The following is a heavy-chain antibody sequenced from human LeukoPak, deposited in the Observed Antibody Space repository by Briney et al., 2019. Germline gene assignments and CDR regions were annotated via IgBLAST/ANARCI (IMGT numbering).Heavy chain of an antibody. CDR1: GYTFTSYA. V-gene: IGHV7-4-1*02. CDR2: INTNTGNP. Sequence: ASVKVSCKASGYTFTSYAMNWVRQAPGQGLEWMGWINTNTGNPTYAQGFTGRFVFSLDTSVSTAYLQISSLKAEDTAVYYCARHPLGGSPWDWLYDAFDIWGQGTMVTVSS. CDR3: ARHPLGGSPWDWLYDAFDI. D-gene: IGHD3/OR15-3a*01. J-gene: IGHJ3*02.